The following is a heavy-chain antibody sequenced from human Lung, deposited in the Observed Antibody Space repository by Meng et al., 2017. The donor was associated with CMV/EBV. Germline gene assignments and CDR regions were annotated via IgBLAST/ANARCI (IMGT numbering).Heavy chain of an antibody. CDR1: GYTFTNYG. V-gene: IGHV1-18*01. J-gene: IGHJ4*02. CDR2: INAYNGDT. Sequence: QAQLVWAGGEVKKPGASVKVSCKASGYTFTNYGITWVRQDPGQGLEWMGWINAYNGDTNCAQTLQGRVTMTTDTSTSTAYMELRSLRSDDTAVYYCARVEVGITSGDYWGQGTLVTVSS. D-gene: IGHD1-26*01. CDR3: ARVEVGITSGDY.